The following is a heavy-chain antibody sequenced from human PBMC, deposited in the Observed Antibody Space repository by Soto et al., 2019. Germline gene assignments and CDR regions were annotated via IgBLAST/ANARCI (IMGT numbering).Heavy chain of an antibody. CDR3: ARGRSEMVAVAGTGYYYGMDV. CDR1: GYTFTAYY. D-gene: IGHD6-19*01. V-gene: IGHV1-2*04. Sequence: ASVKVSCKASGYTFTAYYMHWVRQAPGQGLEWMGWINPNSGGTNYAQKFQVWVTMTRDISISTAYMELSRLRSDDTAGYYCARGRSEMVAVAGTGYYYGMDVWGQGTTVTVSS. CDR2: INPNSGGT. J-gene: IGHJ6*02.